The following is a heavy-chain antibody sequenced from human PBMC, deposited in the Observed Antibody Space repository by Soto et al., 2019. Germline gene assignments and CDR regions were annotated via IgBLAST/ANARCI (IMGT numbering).Heavy chain of an antibody. Sequence: PSETLSLTCTVSGESIATGAFYWSWIRLQSGKGPEWIGSIFYAGDTYYNPSLKSRVEISLDGSQNQFSLNLRSVTAADTAVYYCAREGDYRTWFEPWGPGTLDTVSS. CDR3: AREGDYRTWFEP. J-gene: IGHJ5*02. CDR1: GESIATGAFY. D-gene: IGHD4-17*01. V-gene: IGHV4-31*03. CDR2: IFYAGDT.